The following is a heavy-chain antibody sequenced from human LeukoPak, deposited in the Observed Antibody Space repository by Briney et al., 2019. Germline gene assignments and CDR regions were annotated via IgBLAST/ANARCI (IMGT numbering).Heavy chain of an antibody. V-gene: IGHV3-30*02. J-gene: IGHJ4*02. D-gene: IGHD2-21*02. CDR1: GFTFSTYG. CDR3: APRVVVTAAPFDY. Sequence: GGSLRLSCAASGFTFSTYGMHWVRQAPGKGLEWVAFIRYDGSNEYYGDSVKGRFTISRDNSKNTLYLQMNSLRPEDTAVYYCAPRVVVTAAPFDYWGQGTLVTVS. CDR2: IRYDGSNE.